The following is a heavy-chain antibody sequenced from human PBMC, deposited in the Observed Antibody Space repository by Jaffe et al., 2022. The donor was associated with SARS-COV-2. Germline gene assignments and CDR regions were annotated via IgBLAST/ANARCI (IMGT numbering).Heavy chain of an antibody. V-gene: IGHV1-46*04. J-gene: IGHJ4*02. CDR3: ARDPYCGGDCYPPEFGFDL. CDR2: INPTGDRT. Sequence: QVQLVQSGAEVKKPGASVKISCKASGYIFTSYHMHWVRQAPGQGLEWMGTINPTGDRTRYAQKLQGRATMTRDTSTSTVYMELSRLRSEDTAVYYCARDPYCGGDCYPPEFGFDLWGQGTLVTVSS. CDR1: GYIFTSYH. D-gene: IGHD2-21*02.